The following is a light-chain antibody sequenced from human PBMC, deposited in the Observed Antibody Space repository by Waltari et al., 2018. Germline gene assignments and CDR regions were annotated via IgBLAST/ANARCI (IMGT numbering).Light chain of an antibody. Sequence: NVLTQSPGTLSLSPGERATLSCRASQSVSNNYLAWYQHQPGQAPRLLTFGASSRATGIPDRFSGSWAGTDFTLTISRLEPEVSAVYFCHLYGSARTFGGGTKVEIK. J-gene: IGKJ4*01. CDR1: QSVSNNY. CDR2: GAS. V-gene: IGKV3-20*01. CDR3: HLYGSART.